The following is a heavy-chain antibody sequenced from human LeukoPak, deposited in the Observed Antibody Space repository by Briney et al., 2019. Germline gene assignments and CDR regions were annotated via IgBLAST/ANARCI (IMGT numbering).Heavy chain of an antibody. V-gene: IGHV4-39*07. CDR3: ARDIVVVVAALEYYFDY. CDR1: GGSISSSSYY. Sequence: SETLSLTCTVSGGSISSSSYYWGWIRQPPGKGLEWIGSIYYSGSTYYNPSLKSRVTISVDTSKNQFSLKLSSVTAADTAVYYCARDIVVVVAALEYYFDYWGQGTLVTVSS. CDR2: IYYSGST. D-gene: IGHD2-15*01. J-gene: IGHJ4*02.